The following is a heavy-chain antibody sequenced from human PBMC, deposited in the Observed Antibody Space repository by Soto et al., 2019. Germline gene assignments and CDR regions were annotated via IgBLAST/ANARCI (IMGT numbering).Heavy chain of an antibody. D-gene: IGHD6-19*01. J-gene: IGHJ6*02. CDR2: IYYSGST. CDR3: ARGGLGQWRGYYYYYGMDV. Sequence: PSETLSLTCTVSGGSISSYYWSWIRQPPGKGLEWIGYIYYSGSTNYNPSLKSRVTISVDTSKNQFSLKLSSVTAADTAVYYCARGGLGQWRGYYYYYGMDVWGQGTTVTVSS. V-gene: IGHV4-59*12. CDR1: GGSISSYY.